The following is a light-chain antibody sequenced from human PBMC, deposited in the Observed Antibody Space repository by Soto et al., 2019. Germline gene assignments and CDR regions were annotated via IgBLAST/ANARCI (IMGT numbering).Light chain of an antibody. Sequence: ASVSGSLGQSITISCTGTXXDIXXXXXXXXXXXXXXXXXRLLIFEVSDRPSGVSNRFSGSKSGNTASLTISGLQAEDEADYYCSSYTSSRDVFGTGTKATVL. CDR2: EVS. CDR1: XXDIXXXXX. V-gene: IGLV2-14*01. J-gene: IGLJ1*01. CDR3: SSYTSSRDV.